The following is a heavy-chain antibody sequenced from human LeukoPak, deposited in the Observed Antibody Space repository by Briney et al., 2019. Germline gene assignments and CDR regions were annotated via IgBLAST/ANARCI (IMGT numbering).Heavy chain of an antibody. CDR3: ARDLGHTYYYDSSGNESVDAFDI. CDR1: GFTFSSYW. V-gene: IGHV3-7*01. Sequence: PGGSLRLSCAASGFTFSSYWMSWVRQAPGKGLEWVANIKQDGSEKYYVDSVKGRFTISRDSAKNSLYLQMNSLRAEDTAVYYCARDLGHTYYYDSSGNESVDAFDIWGQGTMVTVSS. J-gene: IGHJ3*02. D-gene: IGHD3-22*01. CDR2: IKQDGSEK.